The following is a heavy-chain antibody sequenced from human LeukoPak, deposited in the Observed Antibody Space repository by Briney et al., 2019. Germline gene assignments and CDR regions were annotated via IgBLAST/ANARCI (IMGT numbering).Heavy chain of an antibody. CDR2: IYTSGST. V-gene: IGHV4-4*09. CDR3: ARGVGAARYYYYMDV. CDR1: GGSISSYY. D-gene: IGHD6-6*01. J-gene: IGHJ6*03. Sequence: PSETLSLTCTVSGGSISSYYWSWIRQPPGKGLEWIGYIYTSGSTNYNPSLKSRVTISVDTSKNQFSLELSSVTAADTAVYYCARGVGAARYYYYMDVWGKGTTVTVSS.